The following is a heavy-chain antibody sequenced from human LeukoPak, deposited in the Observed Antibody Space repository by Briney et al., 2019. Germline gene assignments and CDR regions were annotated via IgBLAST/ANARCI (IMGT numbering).Heavy chain of an antibody. D-gene: IGHD3-16*02. V-gene: IGHV4-4*07. CDR2: FYTSGSA. Sequence: ETLSLTCTVSGGSISSYCWSCIRQSAGKGLGWIGRFYTSGSAIYSPSLKSRVTISLGTSKNQFSLKLRSVPAADTAVYYCAGSDYVWGSYRPLGYWGQGTLITVSS. J-gene: IGHJ4*02. CDR1: GGSISSYC. CDR3: AGSDYVWGSYRPLGY.